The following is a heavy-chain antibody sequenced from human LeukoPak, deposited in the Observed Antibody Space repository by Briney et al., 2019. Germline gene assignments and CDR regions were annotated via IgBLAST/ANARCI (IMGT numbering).Heavy chain of an antibody. CDR2: ISSGGTTI. V-gene: IGHV3-48*03. D-gene: IGHD3-22*01. CDR1: GFTFSYYD. Sequence: GGSLRLSCAVSGFTFSYYDMNWVRQAPGKGLEWISYISSGGTTIYNADSVKGRFTISRDNAKNSLYLQMNSLRADDTAVYYCARDDSSGYYPGSLDYWGQGTLVTVSS. J-gene: IGHJ4*02. CDR3: ARDDSSGYYPGSLDY.